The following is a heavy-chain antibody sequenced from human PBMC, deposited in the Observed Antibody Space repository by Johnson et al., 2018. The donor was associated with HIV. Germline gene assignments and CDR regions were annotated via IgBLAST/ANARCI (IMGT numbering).Heavy chain of an antibody. D-gene: IGHD1-26*01. CDR2: ISANGDST. CDR3: ARVQSLQWELLDGDAFDI. J-gene: IGHJ3*02. CDR1: RFTFSSYA. Sequence: VQLVESGGGVVLPGGSLRLSCAASRFTFSSYAMNWVRQAPGKGLEWVSSISANGDSTYYADSVKGRFTISRDNAKNSLYLQMNSLRAEDTAGYYCARVQSLQWELLDGDAFDIWGQGTMVTVSS. V-gene: IGHV3-23*04.